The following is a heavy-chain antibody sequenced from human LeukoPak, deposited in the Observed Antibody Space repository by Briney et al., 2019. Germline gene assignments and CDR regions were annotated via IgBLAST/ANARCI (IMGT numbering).Heavy chain of an antibody. Sequence: PSETLSLTCAVYGGSFSGYSWNWIRQPPGKGLEWIGEIDHGGSANYNPSLKSRVTISVDTSKNQFSLRLSSLTAADTAVYYVARGPVVAASFPFRGPGTLVTVSS. D-gene: IGHD6-25*01. J-gene: IGHJ4*02. CDR1: GGSFSGYS. CDR2: IDHGGSA. CDR3: ARGPVVAASFPF. V-gene: IGHV4-34*01.